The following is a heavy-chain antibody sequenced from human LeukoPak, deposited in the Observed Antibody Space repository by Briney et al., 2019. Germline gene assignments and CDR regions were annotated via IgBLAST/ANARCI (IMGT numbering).Heavy chain of an antibody. CDR2: IKSDGKT. D-gene: IGHD3-22*01. CDR1: GFTFSSYW. J-gene: IGHJ1*01. Sequence: GGSLRLSCAASGFTFSSYWMHWVRQAPGEGLVWVSRIKSDGKTNYASSVKGRFPISRDNAKNTVALQMNSLRAEDTGVYYCARAPAEIGGYSPENFRHWGQGTLVTVSS. V-gene: IGHV3-74*01. CDR3: ARAPAEIGGYSPENFRH.